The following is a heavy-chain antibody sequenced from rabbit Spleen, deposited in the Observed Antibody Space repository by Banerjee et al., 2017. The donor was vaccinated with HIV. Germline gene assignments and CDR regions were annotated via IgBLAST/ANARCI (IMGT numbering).Heavy chain of an antibody. CDR1: GVSFSGNSY. D-gene: IGHD4-1*01. CDR3: ARDLAGAIGWNFYL. V-gene: IGHV1S40*01. CDR2: IDTGSSGFT. Sequence: EESGGDLVKPGASLTLTCITSGVSFSGNSYMCWVRQAPGKGLEWIVCIDTGSSGFTYFASWAKGRFTISRTSSTTVTLRMTSLTAADRATYFCARDLAGAIGWNFYLWGPGTLVTVS. J-gene: IGHJ4*01.